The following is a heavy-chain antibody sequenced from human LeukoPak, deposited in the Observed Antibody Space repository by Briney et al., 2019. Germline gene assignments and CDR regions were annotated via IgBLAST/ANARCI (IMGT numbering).Heavy chain of an antibody. V-gene: IGHV1-2*02. J-gene: IGHJ4*02. CDR3: ARVTRIAIFGTVNNYFDY. CDR2: INPNSGGT. CDR1: GYVFTGHY. D-gene: IGHD3-3*01. Sequence: ALVKVSCKASGYVFTGHYMYWVRQAPGQGLEWMGWINPNSGGTNYAHKFQGRVTMTRDTSINTAYMELSSLRSDDTAVYYCARVTRIAIFGTVNNYFDYWGQGTLVTVSS.